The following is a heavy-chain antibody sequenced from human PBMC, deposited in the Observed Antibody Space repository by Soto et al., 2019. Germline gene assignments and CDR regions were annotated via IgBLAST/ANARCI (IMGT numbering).Heavy chain of an antibody. D-gene: IGHD6-19*01. CDR3: ARSKYGSAWTLDY. Sequence: QITLKESGPTLVKPTQTLTLTCTSSGFSLSTSAVGVGWIRQPPGKALEWLALIDWDDDKHYSPSLKSRLVITKVTSKNQVVLTMTNMDPVDTATYYCARSKYGSAWTLDYWGQGTLVTVSS. V-gene: IGHV2-5*02. CDR1: GFSLSTSAVG. CDR2: IDWDDDK. J-gene: IGHJ4*02.